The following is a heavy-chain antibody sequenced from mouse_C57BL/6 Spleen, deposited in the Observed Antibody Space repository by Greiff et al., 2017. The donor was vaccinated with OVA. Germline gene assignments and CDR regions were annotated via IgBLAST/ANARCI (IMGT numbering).Heavy chain of an antibody. CDR3: AREDGSQWAWFAY. V-gene: IGHV1-80*01. Sequence: QVQLQQSGAELVKPGASVKISCKASGYAFSSYWMNWVKQRPGKGLEWIGQIYPGDGDTNYNGKFKGKATLTADKSSSTAYMQLSSLTSEDSAVYFCAREDGSQWAWFAYWGQGTLVTVSA. CDR2: IYPGDGDT. D-gene: IGHD1-1*01. J-gene: IGHJ3*01. CDR1: GYAFSSYW.